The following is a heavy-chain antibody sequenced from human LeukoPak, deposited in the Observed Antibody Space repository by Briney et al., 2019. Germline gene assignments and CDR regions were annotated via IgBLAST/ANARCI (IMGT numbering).Heavy chain of an antibody. J-gene: IGHJ6*03. D-gene: IGHD2-15*01. Sequence: GRSLRLSCAASGFTFSHYAMHWVRQAPGMGLEWVAVISYDGIDKYYADSVKGRFTLSRDNSKNTLYVQMNSLRGEDTAVYYCARVLRYCSGGNCYSGGLGYMDVWGKGTTVTISS. CDR2: ISYDGIDK. V-gene: IGHV3-30*04. CDR3: ARVLRYCSGGNCYSGGLGYMDV. CDR1: GFTFSHYA.